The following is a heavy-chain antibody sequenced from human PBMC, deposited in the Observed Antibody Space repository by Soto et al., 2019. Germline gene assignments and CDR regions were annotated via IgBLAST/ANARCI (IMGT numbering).Heavy chain of an antibody. CDR2: INPSGGST. D-gene: IGHD2-2*01. J-gene: IGHJ6*04. CDR3: ASSSHQYCSSTSCYVGGIMDV. V-gene: IGHV1-46*03. Sequence: ASVKVSCKASGYTFTSYYMHWVRQAPGQGLEWMGIINPSGGSTSYAQKFQSRVTMTRDTSTSTVYMELSSLRSEDTAVYYCASSSHQYCSSTSCYVGGIMDVWGKGTTVTVSS. CDR1: GYTFTSYY.